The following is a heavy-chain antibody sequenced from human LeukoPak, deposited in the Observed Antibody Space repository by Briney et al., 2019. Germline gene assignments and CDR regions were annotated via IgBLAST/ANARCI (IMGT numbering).Heavy chain of an antibody. V-gene: IGHV1-3*01. CDR3: ARSRGFHSSGWPSNWFDP. D-gene: IGHD6-19*01. CDR1: GYTFTSYA. Sequence: GASVTVSCKASGYTFTSYAMHWVRQAPGQRLERMGWINAGNGNTKYSQKFQGRVTITRDTSASTAYMELSSLRSEDTAVYYCARSRGFHSSGWPSNWFDPWGQGTLVTASS. J-gene: IGHJ5*02. CDR2: INAGNGNT.